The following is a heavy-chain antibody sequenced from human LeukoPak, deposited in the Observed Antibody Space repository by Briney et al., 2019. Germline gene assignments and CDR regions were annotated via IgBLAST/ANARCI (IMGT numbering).Heavy chain of an antibody. CDR2: IIPIFGTA. D-gene: IGHD2-2*01. Sequence: ASVKVSCKASGGTFSSYAISWVRQAPGQGLEWMGRIIPIFGTASYAQKFQGRVTITTDESTSTAYMELSSLRSEDTAVYYCATDYCSSTSCYADAIPSAFDIWGQGTMVTVSS. CDR1: GGTFSSYA. V-gene: IGHV1-69*05. J-gene: IGHJ3*02. CDR3: ATDYCSSTSCYADAIPSAFDI.